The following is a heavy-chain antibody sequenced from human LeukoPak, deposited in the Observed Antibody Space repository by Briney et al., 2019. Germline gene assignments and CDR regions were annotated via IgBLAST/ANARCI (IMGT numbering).Heavy chain of an antibody. J-gene: IGHJ5*02. V-gene: IGHV3-30*18. D-gene: IGHD3-9*01. CDR2: ISDHGSNK. CDR3: AKDYPNFDCTPWFDP. Sequence: GRSLRLSCAASGFTFSSYGMHWVRQAPGKGLELVAVISDHGSNKYYADSVKGRFTISRDSSKNTLYLQMNSRRAEDTAVYYCAKDYPNFDCTPWFDPWGQGTLVTVSS. CDR1: GFTFSSYG.